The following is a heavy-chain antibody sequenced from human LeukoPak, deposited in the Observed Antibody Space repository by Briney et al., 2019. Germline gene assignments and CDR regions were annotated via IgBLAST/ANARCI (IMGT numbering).Heavy chain of an antibody. CDR1: GYTFSSHG. D-gene: IGHD2-21*01. CDR2: IWYDGSDK. J-gene: IGHJ4*02. Sequence: PGRSLRLPCAVSGYTFSSHGMHWVRQAPGKGLEWVAAIWYDGSDKYYADSVKGRFTISRDNSKNMLYLQMDSLRAEDTALYYCARLWGSVSGCFDYWGQGTLVTVSS. CDR3: ARLWGSVSGCFDY. V-gene: IGHV3-33*01.